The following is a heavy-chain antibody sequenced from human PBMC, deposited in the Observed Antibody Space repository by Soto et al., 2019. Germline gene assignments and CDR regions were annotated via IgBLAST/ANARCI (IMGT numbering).Heavy chain of an antibody. V-gene: IGHV3-21*01. CDR3: ARDSMTTVVTNTDY. CDR2: ISGSSNYI. D-gene: IGHD4-17*01. Sequence: PGGSLRLYCAASGFTFSSYSMNWVRQAPGKGLEWVSFISGSSNYIYYADSVKGRFTISRDNAKNSLYLQMNSLRAEDTAVYYRARDSMTTVVTNTDYWGQGTLVTVSS. CDR1: GFTFSSYS. J-gene: IGHJ4*02.